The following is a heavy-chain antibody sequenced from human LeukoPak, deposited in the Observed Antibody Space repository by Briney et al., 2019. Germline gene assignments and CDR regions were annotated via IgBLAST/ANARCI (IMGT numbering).Heavy chain of an antibody. Sequence: TSETLSLTCAVYGGSFSGYYWSWIRQPPGKGLEWIGEINHSGSTNYNPSLKSRVTISVDTSKNQFSLKLSSVTAADTAVYCCARAGWGYYDSSGYFRYWGQGTLVTVSS. CDR1: GGSFSGYY. D-gene: IGHD3-22*01. J-gene: IGHJ4*02. CDR3: ARAGWGYYDSSGYFRY. CDR2: INHSGST. V-gene: IGHV4-34*01.